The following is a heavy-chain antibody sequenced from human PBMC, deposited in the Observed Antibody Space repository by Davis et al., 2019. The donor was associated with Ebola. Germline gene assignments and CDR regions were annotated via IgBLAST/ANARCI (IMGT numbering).Heavy chain of an antibody. D-gene: IGHD2-15*01. CDR1: GFTFSSYA. CDR3: AKEFDNSGGQYFSHYYYGMDV. J-gene: IGHJ6*01. CDR2: ISYDGSNK. V-gene: IGHV3-30*04. Sequence: PGGSLRLSCAASGFTFSSYAMHWVRQAPGKGLEWVAVISYDGSNKYYADSVKGRFTISRDNSQNTLYLEMNSLRPEDTAVYYCAKEFDNSGGQYFSHYYYGMDVWGQGTTVTVSS.